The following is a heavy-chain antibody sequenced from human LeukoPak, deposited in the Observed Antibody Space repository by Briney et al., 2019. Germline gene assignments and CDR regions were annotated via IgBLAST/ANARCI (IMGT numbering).Heavy chain of an antibody. V-gene: IGHV4-34*01. Sequence: SETLSLTCAVYGGSFSGYYWSWIRQPPGKGLEWIGEINHSGSTNYNPSLKSRVTISVDTSKNQSSLKLSSVTAADTAVYYCARLYSSSGSDYWGQGTLVTVSS. CDR2: INHSGST. D-gene: IGHD6-6*01. CDR3: ARLYSSSGSDY. CDR1: GGSFSGYY. J-gene: IGHJ4*02.